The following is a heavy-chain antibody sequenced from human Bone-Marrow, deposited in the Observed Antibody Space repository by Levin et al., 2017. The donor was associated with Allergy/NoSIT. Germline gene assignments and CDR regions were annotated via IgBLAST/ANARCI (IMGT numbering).Heavy chain of an antibody. J-gene: IGHJ6*02. Sequence: SETLSLTCTVSGGSISPYYWEWIRQSPGKGLEWIGYIYYSGTTNYNPSLKSQVTMSVDTSKSQFSLKLSSVTAADTAVYYCARSYGPGYGLDVWGQGTTVNVSS. V-gene: IGHV4-59*01. CDR2: IYYSGTT. CDR3: ARSYGPGYGLDV. CDR1: GGSISPYY. D-gene: IGHD3-16*01.